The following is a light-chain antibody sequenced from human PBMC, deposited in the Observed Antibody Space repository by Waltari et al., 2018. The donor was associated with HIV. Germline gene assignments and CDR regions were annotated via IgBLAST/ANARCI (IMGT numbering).Light chain of an antibody. J-gene: IGLJ1*01. CDR1: SSDGCGYTP. Sequence: QSALTQPRSVSGSPVQSVSISCTGTSSDGCGYTPASWYQQHPGTAPKLLIYEVSKWPSGVPDRFSGSKSGNTASLTISGLRADDEADYYCCSYGGTYNVFGTGTKVTIL. CDR3: CSYGGTYNV. V-gene: IGLV2-11*02. CDR2: EVS.